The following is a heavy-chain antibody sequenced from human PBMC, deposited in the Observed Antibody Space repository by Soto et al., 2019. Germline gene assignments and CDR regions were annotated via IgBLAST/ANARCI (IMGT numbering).Heavy chain of an antibody. Sequence: QVQLVQSGAEVKKPGASVKVSCKASGYTFTGYYMHWVRQAPGQGLEWMGWINPNSGGTNYAQKFQGRVTMTRDTSISTAYMELSRLRSDDTAVYYCARDQDYYGSGSFSLSVWGQGTTVTVSS. V-gene: IGHV1-2*02. CDR1: GYTFTGYY. J-gene: IGHJ6*02. D-gene: IGHD3-10*01. CDR2: INPNSGGT. CDR3: ARDQDYYGSGSFSLSV.